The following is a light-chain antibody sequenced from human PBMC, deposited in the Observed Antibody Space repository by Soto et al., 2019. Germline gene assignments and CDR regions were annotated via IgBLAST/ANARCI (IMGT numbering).Light chain of an antibody. CDR2: DAS. CDR1: QSVSSH. V-gene: IGKV3-11*01. J-gene: IGKJ4*01. Sequence: EIVVTQSPATLSLSPGERATLSCRASQSVSSHLAWYQEKPGQAPRLLIYDASSRATGIPARFSGSGSGTDFTLTIGDLESEDFAVYYCQQRSNWPLTFGGGTKVDI. CDR3: QQRSNWPLT.